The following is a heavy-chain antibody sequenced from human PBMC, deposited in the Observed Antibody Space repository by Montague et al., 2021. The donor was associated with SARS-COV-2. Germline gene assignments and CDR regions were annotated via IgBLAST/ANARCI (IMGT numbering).Heavy chain of an antibody. J-gene: IGHJ4*02. CDR3: ARQRRGGLVSTPRFFDY. CDR1: GSSISSSSYY. V-gene: IGHV4-39*01. Sequence: SETLSLTCTVAGSSISSSSYYWGWIRQPPGKGLEWIGSMYYSGSTYYNPSLKSRVTISVDTSKNQFSLKLSSVTAADTAVYYCARQRRGGLVSTPRFFDYWGQGTLVTVSS. CDR2: MYYSGST. D-gene: IGHD6-19*01.